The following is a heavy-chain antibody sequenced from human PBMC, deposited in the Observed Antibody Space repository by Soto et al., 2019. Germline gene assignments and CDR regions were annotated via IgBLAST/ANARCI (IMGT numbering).Heavy chain of an antibody. J-gene: IGHJ6*02. Sequence: SETLSLTCTVSGGSISSYYWSWIRQPPGKGLEWIGYIYYSGSTNYNPSLKSRVTISVDTSKNQFSLKLSSVAAADTAVYYCARRIAARQRNYYYYDMDVWGQGTTVTVSS. CDR2: IYYSGST. CDR3: ARRIAARQRNYYYYDMDV. CDR1: GGSISSYY. D-gene: IGHD6-6*01. V-gene: IGHV4-59*01.